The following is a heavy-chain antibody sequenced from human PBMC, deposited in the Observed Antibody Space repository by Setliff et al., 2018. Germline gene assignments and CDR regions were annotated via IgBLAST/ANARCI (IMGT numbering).Heavy chain of an antibody. CDR1: GYNFITLG. Sequence: ASVKVSCKTSGYNFITLGINWVRQAPGQGLEWVGWISPYSGKTDYAQKFQGRVIMTIDSSTTTAYMELKNLRSDDTAVYFCARGRGPDIVVTIPGDYWGQGTQVTSPQ. CDR2: ISPYSGKT. V-gene: IGHV1-18*01. D-gene: IGHD2-15*01. CDR3: ARGRGPDIVVTIPGDY. J-gene: IGHJ4*02.